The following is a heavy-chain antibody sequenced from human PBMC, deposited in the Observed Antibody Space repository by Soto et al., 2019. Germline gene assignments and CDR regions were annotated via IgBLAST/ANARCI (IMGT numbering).Heavy chain of an antibody. J-gene: IGHJ4*02. CDR2: ISYDGSNK. Sequence: QVQLVESGGGVVQPGRSLRLSCAASGFTFSSYGMHWVRQAPGKGLEWVAVISYDGSNKYYADSVKGRFTISRDNSKNTLYLQMNSLRAEDTAVYYCAKEGQWLADYWGQGTLVTVSS. D-gene: IGHD6-19*01. CDR3: AKEGQWLADY. CDR1: GFTFSSYG. V-gene: IGHV3-30*18.